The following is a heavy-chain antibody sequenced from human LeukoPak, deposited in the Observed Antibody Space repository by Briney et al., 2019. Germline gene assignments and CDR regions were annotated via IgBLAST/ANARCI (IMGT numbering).Heavy chain of an antibody. CDR1: GYSFTSYW. V-gene: IGHV1-8*02. CDR3: ARGRGPGSSYGLGGDEFDP. Sequence: SGESLKISCKGSGYSFTSYWIGWVRQATGQGLEWMGWMNPNSGNTGYTQKFQGRVTMTRNTSISSAYMELSSLRSEDTAVYYCARGRGPGSSYGLGGDEFDPWGQGTLVTVSS. CDR2: MNPNSGNT. D-gene: IGHD5-18*01. J-gene: IGHJ5*02.